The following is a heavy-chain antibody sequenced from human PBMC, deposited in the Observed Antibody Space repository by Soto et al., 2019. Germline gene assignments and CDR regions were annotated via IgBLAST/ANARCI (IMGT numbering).Heavy chain of an antibody. V-gene: IGHV3-74*01. CDR1: GFTFSHYW. Sequence: DVQPVESGGGSVQPGGSLRLSCAVSGFTFSHYWMHWGRQAPGKGLACVSRLNQDGSDTNYADSVKGRFTVSRDNAKNTLYLEMNNLRVEDTGLYFCVRGTNDWPGMDVWGQGTTVTVS. D-gene: IGHD3-9*01. CDR2: LNQDGSDT. J-gene: IGHJ6*02. CDR3: VRGTNDWPGMDV.